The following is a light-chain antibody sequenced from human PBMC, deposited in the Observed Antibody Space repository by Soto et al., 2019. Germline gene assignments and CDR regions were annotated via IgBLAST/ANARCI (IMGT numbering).Light chain of an antibody. CDR2: GAS. CDR3: QQYGSSPWT. CDR1: QSVSNNY. Sequence: EIVLTQSPGTLSLSPGERATLSCRASQSVSNNYLAWYQQKPGQAPRLLIYGASTRATGIPARFSGSGSGTEFTLTISSLQSEDFAVYYCQQYGSSPWTFGLGTKVDIK. V-gene: IGKV3-20*01. J-gene: IGKJ1*01.